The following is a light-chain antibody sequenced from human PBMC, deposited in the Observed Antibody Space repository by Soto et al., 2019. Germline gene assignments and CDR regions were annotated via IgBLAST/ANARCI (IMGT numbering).Light chain of an antibody. CDR1: SSNIGSNT. Sequence: QSVLTQPPSASGTPGQRVTISCSGSSSNIGSNTVNWYQQLPGTAPKLLIYSNNQRPSGVPDRFSGSKSGTSASLAISGLQSEDEADYYCAAWDASLNALFGGGTKLTVL. V-gene: IGLV1-44*01. CDR3: AAWDASLNAL. J-gene: IGLJ2*01. CDR2: SNN.